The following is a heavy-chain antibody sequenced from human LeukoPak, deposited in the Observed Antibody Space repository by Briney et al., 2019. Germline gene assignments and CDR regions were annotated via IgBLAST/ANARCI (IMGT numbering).Heavy chain of an antibody. CDR1: GDTFTSYG. Sequence: ASVKVSCKASGDTFTSYGISWVRQAPGQGLEWMGWISAYNGNTNYAQKLQGRVTMTTDTSTSTAYMELRSLRSDDTAVYYCARGEDSSGTWWYYYYYGMDVWGQGTTVTVSS. CDR3: ARGEDSSGTWWYYYYYGMDV. CDR2: ISAYNGNT. J-gene: IGHJ6*02. D-gene: IGHD6-19*01. V-gene: IGHV1-18*01.